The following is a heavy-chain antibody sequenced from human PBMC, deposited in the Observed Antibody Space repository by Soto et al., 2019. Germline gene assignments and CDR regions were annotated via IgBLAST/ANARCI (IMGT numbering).Heavy chain of an antibody. CDR1: GGSISSYY. CDR2: IYYSGST. J-gene: IGHJ4*02. V-gene: IGHV4-59*01. CDR3: ARVRGYYDIFGIDY. Sequence: SETLSLTCTVSGGSISSYYWSWIRQPPGKGLEWIGYIYYSGSTDYNPSLKSRVTISVDTSKNQFSLKLSSVTAADTVVYYCARVRGYYDIFGIDYWGQGTLVTVSS. D-gene: IGHD3-9*01.